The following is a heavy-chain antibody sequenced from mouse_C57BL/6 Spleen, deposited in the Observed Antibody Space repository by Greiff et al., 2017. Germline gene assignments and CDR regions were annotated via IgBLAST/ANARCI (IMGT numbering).Heavy chain of an antibody. CDR2: IRSKSTNYAT. V-gene: IGHV10-1*01. Sequence: EVKLLESGGGLVQPKGSLQLSCAASGFSFYTYAMNWVRPAPGTGLEWVARIRSKSTNYATYYADSVNDRFTISRDDSESMLYLQMNNMKTEDTAMYDCVRHPAPNYDYGSSYEDWYYDVWGTGTTVTVSS. CDR3: VRHPAPNYDYGSSYEDWYYDV. D-gene: IGHD1-1*01. CDR1: GFSFYTYA. J-gene: IGHJ1*03.